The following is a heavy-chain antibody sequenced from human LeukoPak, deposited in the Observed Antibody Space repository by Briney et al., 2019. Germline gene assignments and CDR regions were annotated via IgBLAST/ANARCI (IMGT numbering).Heavy chain of an antibody. CDR3: ARDVGDYYDFWSGPDY. Sequence: ASVKVSCKASGGTFSSYAISWVRQAPGQGLEWMGWINPNSGDASYAQEFRGRVTMTRDTSISTAYMELSRLKSDDTALYYCARDVGDYYDFWSGPDYWGQGTLVTVSS. CDR1: GGTFSSYA. CDR2: INPNSGDA. J-gene: IGHJ4*02. D-gene: IGHD3-3*01. V-gene: IGHV1-2*02.